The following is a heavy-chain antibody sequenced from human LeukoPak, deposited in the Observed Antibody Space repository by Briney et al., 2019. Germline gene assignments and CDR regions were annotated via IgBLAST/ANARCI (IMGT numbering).Heavy chain of an antibody. J-gene: IGHJ4*02. CDR3: ALINYGDNWGFDTDLDY. V-gene: IGHV4-34*01. CDR2: INHSGST. Sequence: SETLSLTCAVYGGSFSGYYWSWIRQPPGKGLGWIGEINHSGSTNYNPSLKSRVTISVDTSKNQFSLKLSSVTAADTAVYYCALINYGDNWGFDTDLDYWGQGTLVTVSS. D-gene: IGHD4-23*01. CDR1: GGSFSGYY.